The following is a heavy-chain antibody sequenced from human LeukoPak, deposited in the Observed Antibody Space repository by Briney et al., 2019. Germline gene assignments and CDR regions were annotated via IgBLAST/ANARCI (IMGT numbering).Heavy chain of an antibody. D-gene: IGHD3-10*02. CDR1: GFIFNNYW. Sequence: PGGSLRLSCEASGFIFNNYWMSWVRQAPGKGLEWGSYISSSGSTIYYADSVKGRFTISRDNAKNSLYLQMNSLRAEDTAVYYCAELGITMIGGVWGKGTTVTISS. CDR2: ISSSGSTI. V-gene: IGHV3-11*04. J-gene: IGHJ6*04. CDR3: AELGITMIGGV.